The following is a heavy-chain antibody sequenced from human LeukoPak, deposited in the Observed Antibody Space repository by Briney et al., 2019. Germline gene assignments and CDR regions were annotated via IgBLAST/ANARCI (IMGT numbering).Heavy chain of an antibody. CDR3: AKVHGSSGYYRYYFDY. Sequence: GGSLRLSCAASGFTFSSYVMSWVRRAPGKGLESVSGISGGGAKTYNGDSVKGRFPISRDNSKNTLYLQMNSLRAEDTAVYYCAKVHGSSGYYRYYFDYWGQGTLVTVSS. CDR2: ISGGGAKT. CDR1: GFTFSSYV. V-gene: IGHV3-23*01. D-gene: IGHD3-22*01. J-gene: IGHJ4*02.